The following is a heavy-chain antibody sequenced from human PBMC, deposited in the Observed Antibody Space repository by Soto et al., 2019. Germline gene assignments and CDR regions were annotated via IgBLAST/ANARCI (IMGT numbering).Heavy chain of an antibody. CDR2: IWYEGTNN. J-gene: IGHJ4*02. V-gene: IGHV3-33*01. CDR1: DFAFSNYG. Sequence: QVQLVESGGGVVQPGGSLRLSCVASDFAFSNYGMHWVRQAPGKGLEWVALIWYEGTNNYYGDSVKGRFTVTRDNSKKTLYQQMNSLRADDTAVYYCVGGGSCRGGSCYANLDFFGDDEGFDYWGQGTLVTVSS. D-gene: IGHD2-15*01. CDR3: VGGGSCRGGSCYANLDFFGDDEGFDY.